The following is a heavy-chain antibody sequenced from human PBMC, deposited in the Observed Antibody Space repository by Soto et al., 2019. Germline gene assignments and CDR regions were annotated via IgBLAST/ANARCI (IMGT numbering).Heavy chain of an antibody. CDR1: GDSISSSRYN. D-gene: IGHD3-9*01. CDR2: IHYTGST. V-gene: IGHV4-39*07. CDR3: ARLRYFDWVAFDY. Sequence: SETLSLTCSVSGDSISSSRYNWGWIRQPPGKGLEWIGTIHYTGSTYYNSSLKTRVTMSVDTSNNHFSLKLSSVTAADTAVYYCARLRYFDWVAFDYWGQGTLVTVSS. J-gene: IGHJ4*02.